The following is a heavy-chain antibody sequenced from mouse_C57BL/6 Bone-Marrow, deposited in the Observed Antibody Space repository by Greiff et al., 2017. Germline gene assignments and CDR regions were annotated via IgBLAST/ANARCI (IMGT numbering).Heavy chain of an antibody. D-gene: IGHD1-1*01. CDR2: ISGGGGNT. J-gene: IGHJ1*03. CDR3: ARRAYGSSSWYFDV. V-gene: IGHV5-9*01. CDR1: GFTFSSYT. Sequence: EVKLVESGGGLVKPGGSLKLSCAASGFTFSSYTMSWVRQTPEKRLEWVATISGGGGNTYYPDSVKGRFTISRDNAKNTLYLQMSSLRSEDTALYYWARRAYGSSSWYFDVWGTGTTVTVSS.